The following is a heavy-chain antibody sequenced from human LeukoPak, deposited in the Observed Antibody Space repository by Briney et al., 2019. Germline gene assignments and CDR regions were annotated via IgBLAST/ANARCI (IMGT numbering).Heavy chain of an antibody. CDR2: ISAYNGNT. Sequence: GASVKVSCKASGYTFTSYGISWVRHAPGRGLEWMGWISAYNGNTNYAQKLQGRVTMTTDTSTSKAYTELRSLRSDDTAVYYCAREDAMVRGVMTTYYFDYWGQGTLVAVSS. J-gene: IGHJ4*02. V-gene: IGHV1-18*01. CDR1: GYTFTSYG. CDR3: AREDAMVRGVMTTYYFDY. D-gene: IGHD3-10*01.